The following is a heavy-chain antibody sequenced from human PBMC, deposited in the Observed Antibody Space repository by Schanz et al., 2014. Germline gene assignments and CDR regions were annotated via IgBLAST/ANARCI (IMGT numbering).Heavy chain of an antibody. Sequence: QVQLVQSGAEVKKPGASVKVSCKASGYTFTSYGITWVRQAPGQGLEWMGIINPSGGSTRYGQKFQVRITLTADTSTSTVYSELSSLRSDDTAVYYCGRGFSRSYIDFWGQGTLITVSS. D-gene: IGHD6-6*01. CDR1: GYTFTSYG. J-gene: IGHJ4*02. CDR3: GRGFSRSYIDF. V-gene: IGHV1-46*03. CDR2: INPSGGST.